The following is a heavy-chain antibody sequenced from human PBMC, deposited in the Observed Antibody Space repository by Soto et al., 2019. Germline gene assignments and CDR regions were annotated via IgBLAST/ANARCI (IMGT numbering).Heavy chain of an antibody. Sequence: ASVKVSCKASGYTFTSYDINWVRQATGQGLEWMGWMNPNSGNTGYAQKFQGRVTMTRNTSISTAYMELSSLRSEDTAVYYCARTRILTIFGVVIISWFDPWGQGTLVTVSS. D-gene: IGHD3-3*01. CDR2: MNPNSGNT. J-gene: IGHJ5*02. V-gene: IGHV1-8*01. CDR3: ARTRILTIFGVVIISWFDP. CDR1: GYTFTSYD.